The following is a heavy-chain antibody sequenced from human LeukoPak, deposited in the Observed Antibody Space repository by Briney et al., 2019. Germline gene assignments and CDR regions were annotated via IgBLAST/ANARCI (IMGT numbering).Heavy chain of an antibody. D-gene: IGHD2-2*01. J-gene: IGHJ3*02. CDR2: IYTSGST. V-gene: IGHV4-61*02. CDR1: GGSISSGGYF. CDR3: ARAKNGIVVVRRGGAFDI. Sequence: SQTLSLTCTVSGGSISSGGYFWSWIRQPAGKGLEWIGRIYTSGSTNYNPSLKSRVTISVDTSKNQFSLKLSSVTAADTAVYYCARAKNGIVVVRRGGAFDIWGQGTMVTVSS.